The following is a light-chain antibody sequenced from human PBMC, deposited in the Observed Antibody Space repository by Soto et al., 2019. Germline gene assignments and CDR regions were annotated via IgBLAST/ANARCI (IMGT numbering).Light chain of an antibody. J-gene: IGLJ1*01. CDR3: SSYTSSGTLYV. CDR2: EVT. CDR1: SSDIGGYKY. V-gene: IGLV2-14*01. Sequence: QSALTQPASVSGSPGQSITISYTGTSSDIGGYKYVSWYQQHPGKAPKLMIYEVTYRPSGVSDRFSGSKSGNTASLTVSGLQAEDEADYYCSSYTSSGTLYVFGTGTKLTVL.